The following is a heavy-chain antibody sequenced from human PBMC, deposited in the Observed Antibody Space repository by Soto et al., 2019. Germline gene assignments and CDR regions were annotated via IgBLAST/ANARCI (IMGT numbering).Heavy chain of an antibody. CDR3: ARDRGSGTDPDFVVVPAASHYLMDV. J-gene: IGHJ6*02. Sequence: ASVKVSCKASGYTFTGYYMHWVRQAPGQGLEWMGWINPNSGGTNYAQKLQGWVTMTRDTSISTAYMELSRLRSDDTAVYYCARDRGSGTDPDFVVVPAASHYLMDVCGQGTTVPVSS. CDR1: GYTFTGYY. CDR2: INPNSGGT. D-gene: IGHD2-2*01. V-gene: IGHV1-2*04.